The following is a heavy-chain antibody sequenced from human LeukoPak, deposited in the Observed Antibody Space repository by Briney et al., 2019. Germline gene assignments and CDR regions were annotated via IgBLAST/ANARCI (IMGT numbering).Heavy chain of an antibody. Sequence: SETLSPTCTVSGGSISSSSYYWGWIRQPPGKGLEWIGSIYYSGSTHYNPSLKSRVTISVDTSKHQFSLKLRSVTAADTAVYYCARGGSGYDWFDPWGQGTLVTVSS. CDR3: ARGGSGYDWFDP. D-gene: IGHD5-12*01. V-gene: IGHV4-39*07. CDR1: GGSISSSSYY. J-gene: IGHJ5*02. CDR2: IYYSGST.